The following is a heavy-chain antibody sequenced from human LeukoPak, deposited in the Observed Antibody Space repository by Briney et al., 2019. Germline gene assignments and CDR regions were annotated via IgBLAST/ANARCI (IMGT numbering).Heavy chain of an antibody. CDR2: IYSGGST. J-gene: IGHJ4*02. CDR3: ARGVGSGSRLRAGDY. CDR1: GFTVSSNY. Sequence: QSGGSLRLSCAASGFTVSSNYMSWVRQAPGKGLEWVSVIYSGGSTYYADSVKGRFTISRDNSKNTLYLRMNSLRAEDTAVYYCARGVGSGSRLRAGDYWGQGTLVTVSS. V-gene: IGHV3-53*01. D-gene: IGHD1-26*01.